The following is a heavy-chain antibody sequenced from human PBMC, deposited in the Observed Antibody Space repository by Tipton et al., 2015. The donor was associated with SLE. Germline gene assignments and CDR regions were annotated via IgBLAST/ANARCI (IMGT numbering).Heavy chain of an antibody. CDR1: GGSISGYY. J-gene: IGHJ4*02. CDR3: ARAGNYDVLTGYFPVALDY. V-gene: IGHV4-4*07. CDR2: IYTSGST. D-gene: IGHD3-9*01. Sequence: TLSLTCTVSGGSISGYYWSWIRQPAGKGLEWIGRIYTSGSTNYSPSLKSRVTISVDTSKNQFSLKLSSVTAADAAVYYCARAGNYDVLTGYFPVALDYWGQGTLVAVSS.